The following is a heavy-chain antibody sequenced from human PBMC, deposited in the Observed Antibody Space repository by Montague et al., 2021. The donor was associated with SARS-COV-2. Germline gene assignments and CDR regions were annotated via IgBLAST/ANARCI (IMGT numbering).Heavy chain of an antibody. Sequence: SETLSLTCAVYGGSFSGYYLSWIRQPPGKELEWIGEINHSGSTKYNPSPKRRVTISVDASKNQFSLKLSFVAAADTAVYYCARGTKRVFKYDYDRSGYASDYWGQGTLVTVSS. J-gene: IGHJ4*02. V-gene: IGHV4-34*01. CDR3: ARGTKRVFKYDYDRSGYASDY. CDR1: GGSFSGYY. D-gene: IGHD3-22*01. CDR2: INHSGST.